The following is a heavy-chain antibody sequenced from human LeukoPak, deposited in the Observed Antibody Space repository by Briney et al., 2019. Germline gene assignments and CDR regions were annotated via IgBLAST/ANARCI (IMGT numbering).Heavy chain of an antibody. V-gene: IGHV4-34*01. Sequence: PETLSLTCAVYGGSLSGYYWSWIRQPPGKGLEWIGEINHSGSTNYNPSLKSRVTISVDTSKNQFSLKLSSVTAADTAVYYCARAYYDSSGYWAYYYYGMDVWGQGTTVTVSS. CDR3: ARAYYDSSGYWAYYYYGMDV. D-gene: IGHD3-22*01. CDR1: GGSLSGYY. CDR2: INHSGST. J-gene: IGHJ6*02.